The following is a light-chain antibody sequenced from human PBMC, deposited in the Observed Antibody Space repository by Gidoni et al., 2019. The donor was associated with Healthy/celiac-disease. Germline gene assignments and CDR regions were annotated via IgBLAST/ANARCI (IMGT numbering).Light chain of an antibody. CDR1: QSVSSN. J-gene: IGKJ4*01. CDR2: GAS. V-gene: IGKV3-15*01. Sequence: IVITQSPATLSVSPGERATLSCRASQSVSSNLAWYQQKPGQAPRLLIYGASNRATGIPARFSGSGSGTEFTLTISSLQSEDFAVYYCQQYNNWPPKSFGGGTKVEIK. CDR3: QQYNNWPPKS.